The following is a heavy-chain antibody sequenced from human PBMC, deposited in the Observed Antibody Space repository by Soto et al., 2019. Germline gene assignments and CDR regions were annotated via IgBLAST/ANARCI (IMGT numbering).Heavy chain of an antibody. D-gene: IGHD6-13*01. Sequence: ASVKVSCKASGYTFTSYAMHWVRQAPGQRLEWMGWINAGNGNTKYSQKFQGRVTITRDTSASTAYMELSSLRSEDTAVYYCARVAIAGTDLTVGEYGMDVWGQGTTVTVSS. J-gene: IGHJ6*02. V-gene: IGHV1-3*01. CDR3: ARVAIAGTDLTVGEYGMDV. CDR2: INAGNGNT. CDR1: GYTFTSYA.